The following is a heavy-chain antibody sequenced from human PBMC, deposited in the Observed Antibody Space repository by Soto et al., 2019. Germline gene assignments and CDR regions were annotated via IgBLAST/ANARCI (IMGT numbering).Heavy chain of an antibody. CDR2: MSGSGGNT. J-gene: IGHJ4*02. Sequence: LRLSCAASGFTFSNYAMSWVRQAPGKGLEWVSAMSGSGGNTYYADSVKGRFTTSRDNSRDTLYLQMNSVRAEDTAVYYCAKDRRTPNFDYWGQGTLVTVSS. V-gene: IGHV3-23*01. CDR1: GFTFSNYA. CDR3: AKDRRTPNFDY.